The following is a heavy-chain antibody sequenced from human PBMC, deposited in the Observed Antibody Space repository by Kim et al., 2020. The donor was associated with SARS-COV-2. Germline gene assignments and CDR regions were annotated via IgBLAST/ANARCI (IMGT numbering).Heavy chain of an antibody. CDR3: AREKVGRWLQSWANYYYYGMDV. D-gene: IGHD5-12*01. J-gene: IGHJ6*02. V-gene: IGHV3-33*01. Sequence: GGSLRLSCAASGFTFSSYGMHWVRQAPGKGLEWVAVIWYDGSNKYYADSVKGRFTISRDNSKNTLYLQMNSLRAEDTAVYYCAREKVGRWLQSWANYYYYGMDVWGQGTTVTVSS. CDR1: GFTFSSYG. CDR2: IWYDGSNK.